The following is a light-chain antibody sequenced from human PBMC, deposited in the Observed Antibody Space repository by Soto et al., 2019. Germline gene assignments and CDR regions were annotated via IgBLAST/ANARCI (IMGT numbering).Light chain of an antibody. Sequence: DIQMTQSPSSLSASVGDRVTITCRASQSISTYLNWYQQKPGKAPKVLIYAASSLQSGVPSRFSGSGSGTDFTLTISSLQPEDFATYYFQQSYSTPRTFGQGTKLEIK. V-gene: IGKV1-39*01. CDR1: QSISTY. CDR2: AAS. CDR3: QQSYSTPRT. J-gene: IGKJ2*01.